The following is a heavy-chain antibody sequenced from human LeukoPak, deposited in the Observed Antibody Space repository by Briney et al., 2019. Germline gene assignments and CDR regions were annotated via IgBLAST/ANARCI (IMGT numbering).Heavy chain of an antibody. J-gene: IGHJ4*02. CDR2: INPNSGGT. V-gene: IGHV1-2*02. D-gene: IGHD3-22*01. CDR3: ARGGDSSGYYTVFDY. CDR1: GYTFTGYY. Sequence: ASVKVSCKASGYTFTGYYMHWVRQAPGQGLEWMGWINPNSGGTNYAQKFQGRVTMTRDTSISTAYMELSRLRSDDTAVYYCARGGDSSGYYTVFDYWGQGTLVTVFS.